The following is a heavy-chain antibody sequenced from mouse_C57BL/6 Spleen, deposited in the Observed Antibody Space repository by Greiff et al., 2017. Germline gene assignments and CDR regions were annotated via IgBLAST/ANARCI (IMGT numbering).Heavy chain of an antibody. CDR1: GFTFTDYY. Sequence: EVQLVESGGGLVQPGGSLSLSCAASGFTFTDYYMSWVRQPPGKALEWLGFIRNKANGYTTEDSASVTGRFTISRDNSQSILYLQMNALRAEDSATYYCARYKIYYEYDDAMDYWGQGTSVTVSS. CDR2: IRNKANGYTT. V-gene: IGHV7-3*01. D-gene: IGHD2-4*01. CDR3: ARYKIYYEYDDAMDY. J-gene: IGHJ4*01.